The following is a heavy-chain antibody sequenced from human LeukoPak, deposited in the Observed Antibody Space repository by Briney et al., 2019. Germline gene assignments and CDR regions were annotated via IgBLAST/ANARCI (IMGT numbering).Heavy chain of an antibody. CDR3: VKGSYVSVQNWFDS. V-gene: IGHV3-43*01. J-gene: IGHJ5*01. D-gene: IGHD5/OR15-5a*01. Sequence: PGGSLRLSCAASGFTLDHYTMHWVRHSRGKGLEWVSLINWDGGTTYYADCVKGRFTVSRYNNKNSQYLQMNSLRTEDSALYYCVKGSYVSVQNWFDSWGQGTLVTVSS. CDR1: GFTLDHYT. CDR2: INWDGGTT.